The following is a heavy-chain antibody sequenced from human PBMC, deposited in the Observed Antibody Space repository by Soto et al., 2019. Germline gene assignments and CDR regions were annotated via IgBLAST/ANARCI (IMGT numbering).Heavy chain of an antibody. CDR1: CYTFSSYG. J-gene: IGHJ6*02. CDR2: ISAYDGYT. V-gene: IGHV1-18*01. CDR3: ARGGFYDSSGARNYYYYGMNV. Sequence: GASVKVSCKASCYTFSSYGIKWGRQAPGQRVEWLGWISAYDGYTNYAQILQGRVSITTDTSTKTAYMELRSLRSDDTAMYYCARGGFYDSSGARNYYYYGMNVWGQGTTVTVSS. D-gene: IGHD3-22*01.